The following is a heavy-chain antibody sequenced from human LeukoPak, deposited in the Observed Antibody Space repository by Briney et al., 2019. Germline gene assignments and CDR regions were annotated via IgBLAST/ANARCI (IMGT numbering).Heavy chain of an antibody. CDR1: GFTFSSYA. CDR3: ASDFWSGYYYGKIDY. V-gene: IGHV3-23*01. CDR2: ISGSGGST. J-gene: IGHJ4*02. D-gene: IGHD3-3*01. Sequence: GGSLRLSCAASGFTFSSYAMSWVRQAPGKGLEWVSAISGSGGSTYYADSVKGRFTISRDNSKNTLYLQMNSLRAEDTAVYYCASDFWSGYYYGKIDYWGQGTLVTVSS.